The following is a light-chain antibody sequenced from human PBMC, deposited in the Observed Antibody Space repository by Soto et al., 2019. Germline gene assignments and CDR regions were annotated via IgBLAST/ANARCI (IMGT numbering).Light chain of an antibody. Sequence: DIVMTQSPDSLAVSLGERATINCKSSQSVLSTSNNKNYLAWYQHKPGQPPKLLIYWASTRESGVPDRFSGSGSETDFTLTISSLQAEDVAVYYCQHSYYSPLAFGGGTKVEIK. CDR3: QHSYYSPLA. J-gene: IGKJ4*01. V-gene: IGKV4-1*01. CDR2: WAS. CDR1: QSVLSTSNNKNY.